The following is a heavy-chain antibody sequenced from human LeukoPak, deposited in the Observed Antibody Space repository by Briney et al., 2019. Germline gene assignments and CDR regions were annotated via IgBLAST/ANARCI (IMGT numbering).Heavy chain of an antibody. CDR3: ARSHDYGDYGRFDY. V-gene: IGHV1-2*02. D-gene: IGHD4-17*01. J-gene: IGHJ4*02. CDR1: GYTFTDYY. Sequence: ASVKVSCKASGYTFTDYYMHWVRQAPGQGLEWMGWINPNSGGTNYAQKFQGRVTMTRDTSISTAYMELSRLRSDDTAVYYCARSHDYGDYGRFDYWGQGTLVTVSS. CDR2: INPNSGGT.